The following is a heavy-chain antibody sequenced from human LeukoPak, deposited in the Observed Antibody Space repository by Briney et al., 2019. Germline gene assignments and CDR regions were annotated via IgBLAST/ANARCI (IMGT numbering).Heavy chain of an antibody. V-gene: IGHV1-2*02. CDR1: GYTFTGYY. J-gene: IGHJ6*03. Sequence: GASVKVSCKASGYTFTGYYMHWVRQAPGQGLEWIGWINPNSGGTNYAQKFQGRVTMTRDTSISTAYMELSRLRSDDTAVYYCASQYYDFWSGYRGGPYYYYMDVWGKGTTVTVSS. D-gene: IGHD3-3*01. CDR3: ASQYYDFWSGYRGGPYYYYMDV. CDR2: INPNSGGT.